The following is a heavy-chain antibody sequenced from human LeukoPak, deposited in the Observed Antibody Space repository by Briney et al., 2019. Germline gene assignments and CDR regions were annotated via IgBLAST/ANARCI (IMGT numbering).Heavy chain of an antibody. CDR3: ARESTDYGDYREYYLDY. J-gene: IGHJ4*02. CDR1: GYTFTSYY. Sequence: GASVKVSCKASGYTFTSYYMHWVRQAPGQGLEWMGIINPSGGSTSYAQKFQGRVTMTRDTSTSTVYMELSSLRSEDTAVYYCARESTDYGDYREYYLDYWGQGTLVTVSS. CDR2: INPSGGST. V-gene: IGHV1-46*01. D-gene: IGHD4-17*01.